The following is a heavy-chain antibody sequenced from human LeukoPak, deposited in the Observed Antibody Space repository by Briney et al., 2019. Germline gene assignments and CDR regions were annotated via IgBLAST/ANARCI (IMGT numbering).Heavy chain of an antibody. CDR3: ARRGDSYAVLDY. V-gene: IGHV4-39*01. J-gene: IGHJ4*02. CDR2: ITYSGST. D-gene: IGHD5-18*01. Sequence: SETLSLTCTVSGGSISSRGYYWGWIRQPPGKGLEWIGTITYSGSTYFSPSVKSRVTMSMDTSKNQFSLKLSSVTAADTAVYYCARRGDSYAVLDYWGQGTLVTVSS. CDR1: GGSISSRGYY.